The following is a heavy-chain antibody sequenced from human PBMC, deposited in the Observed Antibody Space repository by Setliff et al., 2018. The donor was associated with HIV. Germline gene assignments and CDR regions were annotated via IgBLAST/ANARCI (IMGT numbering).Heavy chain of an antibody. D-gene: IGHD5-18*01. CDR3: TSSGYTFAFNWFDP. Sequence: GSLRLSCAASGFTFSDAWMSWIRQPPGKGLEWIGHIHTSGSTGYNPSLKSRVTISVDTSTNQFSLKLSSVSAADTAVYYCTSSGYTFAFNWFDPWGQGTLVTVSS. J-gene: IGHJ5*02. V-gene: IGHV4-4*08. CDR2: IHTSGST. CDR1: GFTFSDAW.